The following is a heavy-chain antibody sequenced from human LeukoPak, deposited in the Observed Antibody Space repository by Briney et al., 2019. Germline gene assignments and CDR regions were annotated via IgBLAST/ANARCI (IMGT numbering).Heavy chain of an antibody. V-gene: IGHV3-74*01. D-gene: IGHD1-26*01. CDR2: ISPTGSTT. J-gene: IGHJ3*02. CDR1: GFSFSGHW. Sequence: PGGSLRLSCTASGFSFSGHWMHWARQLPGKGLVWVSRISPTGSTTSYADSVKGRFTVSRDNAKNTLYLQMNSLRAEDTAVYYCGKNRYSGSLSPFDIWGQGTMVTVSS. CDR3: GKNRYSGSLSPFDI.